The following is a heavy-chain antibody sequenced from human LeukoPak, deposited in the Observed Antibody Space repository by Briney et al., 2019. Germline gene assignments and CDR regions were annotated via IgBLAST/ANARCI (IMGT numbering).Heavy chain of an antibody. V-gene: IGHV1-24*01. CDR1: GYTLTELS. J-gene: IGHJ4*02. CDR3: ARDLEYNSGHFFDY. Sequence: ASVKVSCKVSGYTLTELSMHWVRQAPGKGLEWMGGFDPEDGETIYAQKFQGRVTMTEDTSTDTAYMELRSLRSDDTAVYYCARDLEYNSGHFFDYWGQGTLVTVSS. D-gene: IGHD5-12*01. CDR2: FDPEDGET.